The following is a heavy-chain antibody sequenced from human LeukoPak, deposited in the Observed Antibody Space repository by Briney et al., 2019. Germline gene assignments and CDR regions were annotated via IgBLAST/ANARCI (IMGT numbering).Heavy chain of an antibody. J-gene: IGHJ6*03. CDR2: IKQDGSEK. Sequence: PGGSLRLSCAASGFTFSSYWMSWVRQAPGKGLEWVANIKQDGSEKYYVDSVKGRFTISRDNAKISLFLQMNSLRAEDTAVYYCARVYLGYSYGKYYYYMDVWGKGTTVTVSS. D-gene: IGHD5-18*01. CDR3: ARVYLGYSYGKYYYYMDV. CDR1: GFTFSSYW. V-gene: IGHV3-7*01.